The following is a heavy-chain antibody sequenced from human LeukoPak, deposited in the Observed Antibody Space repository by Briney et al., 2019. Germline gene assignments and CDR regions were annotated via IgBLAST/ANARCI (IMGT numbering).Heavy chain of an antibody. J-gene: IGHJ4*02. CDR3: ARADYDYVWGSYQLFDY. Sequence: TGGSLRLSCAASGFTFSDYYMSWIRQAPGKGLEWVSYISSSGSTIYYADSVKGRFTISRDNAKNSLYLQMNSLRAEDTAVYYCARADYDYVWGSYQLFDYWGQGTLVTVSS. CDR1: GFTFSDYY. D-gene: IGHD3-16*02. CDR2: ISSSGSTI. V-gene: IGHV3-11*04.